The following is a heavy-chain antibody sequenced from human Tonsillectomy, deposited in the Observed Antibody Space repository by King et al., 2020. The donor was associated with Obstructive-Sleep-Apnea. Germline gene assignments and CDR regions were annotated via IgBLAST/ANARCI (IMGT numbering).Heavy chain of an antibody. Sequence: VQLQESGPGLVKSSETLSLTCTVSGGSISSYYWSWIRQPPGKGLEWIGYIYDSRSTNYNPSLKSRVTISVDTSKNQFSLKLSSVTAADTAVYYCARDSVEFGEYEFDYWGQGTLVTVSS. D-gene: IGHD3-10*01. V-gene: IGHV4-59*01. CDR1: GGSISSYY. CDR3: ARDSVEFGEYEFDY. CDR2: IYDSRST. J-gene: IGHJ4*02.